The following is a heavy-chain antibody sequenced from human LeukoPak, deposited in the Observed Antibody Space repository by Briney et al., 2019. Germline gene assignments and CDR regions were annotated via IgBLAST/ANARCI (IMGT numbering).Heavy chain of an antibody. Sequence: PSETLSLTCTVSGGSISSYYWSWIRQPPGKGLEWIGYIYYSGSTNYNPSLKSRVTISVDTSKNQFSLKLSSVTAADTAVYYCARRGCSSTSCYLLDYWGQGTLVTVSS. CDR2: IYYSGST. D-gene: IGHD2-2*01. CDR3: ARRGCSSTSCYLLDY. J-gene: IGHJ4*02. V-gene: IGHV4-59*08. CDR1: GGSISSYY.